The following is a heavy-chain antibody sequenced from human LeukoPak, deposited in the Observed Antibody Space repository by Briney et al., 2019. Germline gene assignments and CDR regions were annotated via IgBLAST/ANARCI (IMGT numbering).Heavy chain of an antibody. J-gene: IGHJ6*03. D-gene: IGHD1-1*01. CDR1: GFTLSDYG. Sequence: GRALRLSCTASGFTLSDYGMHWVRQAPGKGLEWVALIWSGGRTGLYADSVKGRFTISRDTSMLYLQMNSLRVEDTAVYYCARDIWNDGNYYMDVWGKGTTVTASS. CDR3: ARDIWNDGNYYMDV. V-gene: IGHV3-33*01. CDR2: IWSGGRTG.